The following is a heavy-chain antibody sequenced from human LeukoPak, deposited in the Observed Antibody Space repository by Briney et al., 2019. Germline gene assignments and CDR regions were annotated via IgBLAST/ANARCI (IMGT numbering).Heavy chain of an antibody. Sequence: PSETLSLTCALYSRSFSGYYCSWIRHPAEEVREWIGEINHRGSTNHNPSLKSRVPLSVDTPKDQLSLKLGSVAAAATPVFYVARDRMYSNYGNDAFDVWGQGTMVTVSS. CDR2: INHRGST. CDR1: SRSFSGYY. V-gene: IGHV4-34*01. J-gene: IGHJ3*01. CDR3: ARDRMYSNYGNDAFDV. D-gene: IGHD4-11*01.